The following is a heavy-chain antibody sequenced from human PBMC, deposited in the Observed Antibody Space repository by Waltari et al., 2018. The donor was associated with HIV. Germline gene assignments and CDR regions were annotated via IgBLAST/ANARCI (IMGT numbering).Heavy chain of an antibody. D-gene: IGHD7-27*01. J-gene: IGHJ2*01. Sequence: QVQLVPYGAEEKKSGASVKVSCKAPGYTLTSFDLSWVRQSPGHGLEWWGWMSPNSGNTGYAQKFQGRITMTRDTPTGTAYMELSSLRSEDTAVYYCARGQNWGASYWYFDLWGRGTLVTVSS. CDR1: GYTLTSFD. V-gene: IGHV1-8*01. CDR2: MSPNSGNT. CDR3: ARGQNWGASYWYFDL.